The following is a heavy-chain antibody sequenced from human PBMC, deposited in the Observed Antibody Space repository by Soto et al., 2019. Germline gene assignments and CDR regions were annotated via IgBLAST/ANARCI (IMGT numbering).Heavy chain of an antibody. V-gene: IGHV4-31*03. D-gene: IGHD2-2*01. CDR2: VYYSGSS. CDR1: GDSISGGASF. J-gene: IGHJ5*02. Sequence: SETLSLTCTVSGDSISGGASFWSWIRQPPGKGLEWIANVYYSGSSYYNPSLKSRLTISVDTTRNQFSLQLKSMTAADTAVYYCAKLSCTSSTCYFPGWFDPWGQGTLVTVSS. CDR3: AKLSCTSSTCYFPGWFDP.